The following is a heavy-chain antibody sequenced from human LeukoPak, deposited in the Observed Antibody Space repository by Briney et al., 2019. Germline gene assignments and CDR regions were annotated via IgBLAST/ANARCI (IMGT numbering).Heavy chain of an antibody. CDR3: ARDRSSGYAFDI. CDR2: ITPSDGA. CDR1: GYTFTAYA. Sequence: ASVKVSCKSSGYTFTAYAMHWVRQAPGQGLEWMGWITPSDGANYAQKFQGRVTMTRDTSMSTAYMDLNRLTSDDTAVYFCARDRSSGYAFDIWGQGTMVTVPS. V-gene: IGHV1-2*02. D-gene: IGHD3-22*01. J-gene: IGHJ3*02.